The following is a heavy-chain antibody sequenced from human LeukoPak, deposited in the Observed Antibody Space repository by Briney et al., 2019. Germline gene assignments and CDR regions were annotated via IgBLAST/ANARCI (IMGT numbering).Heavy chain of an antibody. CDR2: IYSDGSGI. Sequence: GGSLRLSCAASGFTFSSYWMHWVRQAPGKGLVWVSRIYSDGSGIAYADSVKGRFTISRDNAKNTLYLQMNSLRAEDTAVCYCARDAYRGSGNWFDPWGRGTLVTVSS. J-gene: IGHJ5*02. V-gene: IGHV3-74*01. CDR3: ARDAYRGSGNWFDP. D-gene: IGHD5-12*01. CDR1: GFTFSSYW.